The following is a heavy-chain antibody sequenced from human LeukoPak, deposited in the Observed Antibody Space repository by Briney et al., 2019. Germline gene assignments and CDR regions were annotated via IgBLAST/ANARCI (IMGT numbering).Heavy chain of an antibody. CDR3: ARDGGLPYYFDY. CDR2: VNWNGGST. CDR1: GFTFDDYG. Sequence: GGSLRLSGAASGFTFDDYGMSWVRQAPGEGLEWVSGVNWNGGSTGYADSVKGRFTISRDNAKNSLYLQMNSLRAEDTALYYCARDGGLPYYFDYWGQGTLDTVPS. V-gene: IGHV3-20*04. J-gene: IGHJ4*02. D-gene: IGHD2-15*01.